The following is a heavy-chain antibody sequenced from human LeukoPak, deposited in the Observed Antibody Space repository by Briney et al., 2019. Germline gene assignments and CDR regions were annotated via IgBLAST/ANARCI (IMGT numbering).Heavy chain of an antibody. CDR1: GGSISSYY. CDR2: IYYSGST. Sequence: SETLSLTCTVSGGSISSYYWSWIRQPPGKGLEWIGYIYYSGSTNYNPSLKSRVTISVDTSKRQFSLKLSSVTAADTAVYYCARVGGATRFDYWGQGTLVTVSS. D-gene: IGHD5-24*01. CDR3: ARVGGATRFDY. J-gene: IGHJ4*02. V-gene: IGHV4-59*01.